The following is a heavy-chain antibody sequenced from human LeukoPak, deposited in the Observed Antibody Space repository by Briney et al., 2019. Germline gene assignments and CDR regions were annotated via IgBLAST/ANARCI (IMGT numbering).Heavy chain of an antibody. Sequence: SETLSLTCTVSGGSISSGDYYWGWIRQPPGRGLEWIGYIYYSGSTYYNPSLKSRVTISVDTSKNQFSLKLSSVTAADTAVYYCARNLLDYGDYGYYMDVWGKGTTVTVSS. CDR1: GGSISSGDYY. D-gene: IGHD4-17*01. CDR2: IYYSGST. CDR3: ARNLLDYGDYGYYMDV. V-gene: IGHV4-30-4*08. J-gene: IGHJ6*03.